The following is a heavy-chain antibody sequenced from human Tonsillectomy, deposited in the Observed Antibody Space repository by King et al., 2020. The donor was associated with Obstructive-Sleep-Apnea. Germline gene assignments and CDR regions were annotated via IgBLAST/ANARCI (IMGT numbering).Heavy chain of an antibody. D-gene: IGHD2-15*01. J-gene: IGHJ4*02. CDR1: GYSFTSYW. Sequence: QLVQSGAEVKKPGESLKISCKGSGYSFTSYWIGWVRQMPGKGLEWMGIIYPGDSDTRYRPSFQGQVTISADKSISTAYLQWSSLKSSDTAMYYCARQREYCSGGSCYYFDYWGQGTLVTVSS. CDR2: IYPGDSDT. V-gene: IGHV5-51*01. CDR3: ARQREYCSGGSCYYFDY.